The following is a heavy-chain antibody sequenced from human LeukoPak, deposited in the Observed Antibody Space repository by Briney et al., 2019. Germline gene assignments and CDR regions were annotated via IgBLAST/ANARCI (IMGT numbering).Heavy chain of an antibody. CDR1: GDSISSGPYF. Sequence: AETLSLTCTVSGDSISSGPYFWRWIRQPPGKGLEWIGNIHYTGSTYYKASLRSRVTMSVDTSKNQFSLMLNSVTDADTAIYYCARLDGGQLGHCSSTSCNGAFDIWGHGALVTVSS. J-gene: IGHJ3*02. V-gene: IGHV4-39*07. D-gene: IGHD2-2*01. CDR2: IHYTGST. CDR3: ARLDGGQLGHCSSTSCNGAFDI.